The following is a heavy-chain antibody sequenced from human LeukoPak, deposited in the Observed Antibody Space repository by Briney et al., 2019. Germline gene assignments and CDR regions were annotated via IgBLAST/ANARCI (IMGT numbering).Heavy chain of an antibody. CDR2: ISTSSSYI. CDR1: GFTFSSYA. D-gene: IGHD5-24*01. V-gene: IGHV3-21*01. Sequence: GGSLRLSCAASGFTFSSYAMHWVRQAPGKGLEWVSSISTSSSYIYCADSVKGRFTISRDNARNSLYLQMNSLRAEDTAVYYCARDRWLQSEDYYMDVWGKGTTVTISS. J-gene: IGHJ6*03. CDR3: ARDRWLQSEDYYMDV.